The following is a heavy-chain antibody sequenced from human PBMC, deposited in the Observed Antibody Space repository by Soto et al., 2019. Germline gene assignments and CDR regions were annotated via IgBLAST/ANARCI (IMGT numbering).Heavy chain of an antibody. J-gene: IGHJ4*02. CDR3: ARDLNWEYDY. Sequence: PGGSLRLSCAASGFTFSSYWMHWVRQAPGKGLVWVSRVNTDGGSTTYADSVKGRFTISRVNAKNTLYLQMNSLRAEDTAVYYCARDLNWEYDYWGQGTQVTVSS. CDR1: GFTFSSYW. D-gene: IGHD1-26*01. V-gene: IGHV3-74*01. CDR2: VNTDGGST.